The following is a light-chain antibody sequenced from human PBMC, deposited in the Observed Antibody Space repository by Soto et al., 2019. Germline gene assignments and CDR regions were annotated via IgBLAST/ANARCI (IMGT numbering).Light chain of an antibody. CDR2: EGN. Sequence: QSVLTQPPSASGSIGQSVTISCTGTNIDVNYNDVSWFQQHPGKAPKLILYEGNKRPSGVPDRFSGSKSGNTASLTVSGLQAEDETDYYCSSYAGSDIWLFGGGTKLTVL. CDR1: NIDVNYND. V-gene: IGLV2-8*01. J-gene: IGLJ3*02. CDR3: SSYAGSDIWL.